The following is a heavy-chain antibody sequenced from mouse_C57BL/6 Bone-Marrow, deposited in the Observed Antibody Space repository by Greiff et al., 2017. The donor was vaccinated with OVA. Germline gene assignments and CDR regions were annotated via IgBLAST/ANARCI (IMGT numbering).Heavy chain of an antibody. Sequence: EVKLMESGGGLVQPGGSLKLSCAASGIAFSRYWMSWVRRAPGKGLEWIGEINPDSSTINYAPSLKDKFIISRDNAKNTLYLQMSKVRSEDTALYYCARLRYAYWYFDVWGTGTTVTVSS. CDR2: INPDSSTI. J-gene: IGHJ1*03. D-gene: IGHD1-1*01. CDR1: GIAFSRYW. V-gene: IGHV4-1*01. CDR3: ARLRYAYWYFDV.